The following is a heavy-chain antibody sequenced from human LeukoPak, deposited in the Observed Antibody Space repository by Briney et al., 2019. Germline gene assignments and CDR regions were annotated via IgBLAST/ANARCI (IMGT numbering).Heavy chain of an antibody. Sequence: KAGGSLRLSCAASGFTFSSYSMNWVRQAPGKGLDWVSSISSSSTYIYYADSVKGRFTISRDNAENSLYLQMNSLRAEDTAVYYCARPKNYDSSGYYNYWGQGTLVTVSS. J-gene: IGHJ4*02. CDR1: GFTFSSYS. V-gene: IGHV3-21*01. CDR3: ARPKNYDSSGYYNY. CDR2: ISSSSTYI. D-gene: IGHD3-22*01.